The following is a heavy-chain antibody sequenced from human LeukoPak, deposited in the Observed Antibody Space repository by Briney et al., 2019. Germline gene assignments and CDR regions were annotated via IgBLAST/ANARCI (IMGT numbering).Heavy chain of an antibody. V-gene: IGHV4-59*08. Sequence: SETLSLTCIVSGASISSHYWSWIRQPPGKGLEWIGYIYDSGTTNYNPSLKSRVTISVDTSKKQLSLKLSSVTAADTAVYYCARLLYGGYTYDYWGQGTLVTVSS. CDR1: GASISSHY. J-gene: IGHJ4*01. CDR2: IYDSGTT. D-gene: IGHD5-12*01. CDR3: ARLLYGGYTYDY.